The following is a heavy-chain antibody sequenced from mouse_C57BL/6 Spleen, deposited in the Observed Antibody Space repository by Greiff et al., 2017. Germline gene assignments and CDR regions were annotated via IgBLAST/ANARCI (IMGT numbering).Heavy chain of an antibody. J-gene: IGHJ2*01. CDR3: ARRWDVFDY. D-gene: IGHD4-1*01. CDR1: GYTFTSYW. CDR2: IYPGSGST. V-gene: IGHV1-55*01. Sequence: VQLQQPGAELVKPGASVKMSCKASGYTFTSYWITWVKQRPGQGLEWIGDIYPGSGSTNYNEKFKSKATLTVDTSSSTAYMQLSSRPSEDSAVYYCARRWDVFDYWGQGPTLTVAS.